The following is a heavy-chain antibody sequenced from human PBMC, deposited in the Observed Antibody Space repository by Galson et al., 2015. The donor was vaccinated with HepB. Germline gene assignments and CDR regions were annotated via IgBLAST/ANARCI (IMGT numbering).Heavy chain of an antibody. V-gene: IGHV3-23*01. CDR3: AKRGTSYYYMDV. Sequence: SLRLSCAASGFTFSSYSMNWVRQAPGKGLEWVSSISASGASIYYADSVKGRFTISRDNSKNTLYLQMNSLRAEDTAVYYCAKRGTSYYYMDVWGKGTTVTVSS. D-gene: IGHD1-7*01. CDR2: ISASGASI. CDR1: GFTFSSYS. J-gene: IGHJ6*03.